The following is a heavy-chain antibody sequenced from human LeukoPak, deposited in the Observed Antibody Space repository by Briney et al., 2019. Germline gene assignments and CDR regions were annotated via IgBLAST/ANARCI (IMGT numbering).Heavy chain of an antibody. CDR1: GGSISTYY. CDR2: ISYTVTS. Sequence: PSETLSLTCTVSGGSISTYYWSWIRQPPGKGLEWIGYISYTVTSNYNPSLKSRVTISVDTSKNQFSLKLSSVTAADTAVYYCARDQEFGIAAVKSWFDPWGQGTLVTVSS. D-gene: IGHD6-13*01. J-gene: IGHJ5*02. CDR3: ARDQEFGIAAVKSWFDP. V-gene: IGHV4-59*01.